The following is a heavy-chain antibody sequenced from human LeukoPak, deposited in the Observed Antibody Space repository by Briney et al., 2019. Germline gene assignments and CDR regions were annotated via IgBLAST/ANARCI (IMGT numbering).Heavy chain of an antibody. CDR1: GYTFTGYG. CDR2: ISAYNGNT. CDR3: TTSMGEMATIQFDY. Sequence: ASVKVSCKASGYTFTGYGISWVRQAPGQGLEWMGWISAYNGNTNYAQKLQGRVTMTTDTSTSTAYMELRSLRSDDTAVYYCTTSMGEMATIQFDYWGQGTLVTVSS. J-gene: IGHJ4*02. V-gene: IGHV1-18*01. D-gene: IGHD5-24*01.